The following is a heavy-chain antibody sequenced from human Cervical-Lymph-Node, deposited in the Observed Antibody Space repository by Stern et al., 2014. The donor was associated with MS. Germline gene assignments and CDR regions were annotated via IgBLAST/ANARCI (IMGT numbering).Heavy chain of an antibody. CDR1: GGTFSNAA. CDR2: IIPIFVRT. J-gene: IGHJ4*02. V-gene: IGHV1-69*06. CDR3: ARDLND. Sequence: EQLVESGPEVKKPGSSLKVSCRASGGTFSNAAINWVRQAPGQGLEWMGGIIPIFVRTNYAQKFQGRVTIIADKSTNTTYMELSSLTYEDTAVYYCARDLNDWGQGTLVTVSS.